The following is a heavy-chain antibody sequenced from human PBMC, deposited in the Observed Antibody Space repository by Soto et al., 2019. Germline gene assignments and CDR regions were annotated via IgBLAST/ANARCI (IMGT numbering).Heavy chain of an antibody. CDR2: LNEDGSFT. CDR3: ARDLPGREDV. V-gene: IGHV3-74*01. J-gene: IGHJ6*02. Sequence: GGSLRLSCVASEFTFSIYWMHWVRQVPGKGLVWVSRLNEDGSFTTYADSVKGRFTISRDNAKKTLYLQMNSLRAEDTAVYYCARDLPGREDVWGQGTAVTVSS. CDR1: EFTFSIYW.